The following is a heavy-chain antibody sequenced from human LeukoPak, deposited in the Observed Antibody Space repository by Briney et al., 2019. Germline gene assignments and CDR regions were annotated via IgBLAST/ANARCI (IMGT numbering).Heavy chain of an antibody. V-gene: IGHV6-1*01. D-gene: IGHD5-18*01. J-gene: IGHJ4*02. Sequence: SQTLSLTCTISGDTVSRKSATWNWIRQSPSRGLEWLGRIYYKSKWHSDYAVSVKSRILLNPDTSKNQFSLQLNSVTPEDTAVYFCARGLETAFAFWGQGTLVSVSS. CDR1: GDTVSRKSAT. CDR3: ARGLETAFAF. CDR2: IYYKSKWHS.